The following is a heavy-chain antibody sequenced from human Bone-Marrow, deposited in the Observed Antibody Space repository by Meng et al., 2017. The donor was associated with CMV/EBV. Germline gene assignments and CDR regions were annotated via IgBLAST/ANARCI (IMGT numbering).Heavy chain of an antibody. CDR1: GGSISSSSYY. CDR2: IYYSGST. J-gene: IGHJ4*02. CDR3: ARDRIAAAGTGFLTDY. D-gene: IGHD6-13*01. V-gene: IGHV4-39*07. Sequence: QRQLQESGPGLVKPSETLSLTCTVSGGSISSSSYYWGWIRQPPGKGLEWIGSIYYSGSTYYNPSLKSRVTISVDTSKNQFSLKLSSVTAADTAVYYCARDRIAAAGTGFLTDYWGQGTLVTVSS.